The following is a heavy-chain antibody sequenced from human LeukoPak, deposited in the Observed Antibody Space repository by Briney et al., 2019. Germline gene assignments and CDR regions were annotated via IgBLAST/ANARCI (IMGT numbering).Heavy chain of an antibody. CDR3: ASPFMITFGGVIVLDYFPH. Sequence: MSSETLSLTCTVSGGSISSSSYYWGWIRQPPGKGLEWIGSSYYSGSTYYNPSLKSRVTISVDTSKNQFSLKLSSVTAADTAVYYCASPFMITFGGVIVLDYFPHWGQGTLVTVSS. V-gene: IGHV4-39*01. D-gene: IGHD3-16*02. J-gene: IGHJ1*01. CDR2: SYYSGST. CDR1: GGSISSSSYY.